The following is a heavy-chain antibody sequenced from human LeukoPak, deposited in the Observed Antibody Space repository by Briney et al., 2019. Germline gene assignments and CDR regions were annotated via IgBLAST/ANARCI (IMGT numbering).Heavy chain of an antibody. J-gene: IGHJ4*02. Sequence: SETLSLTCAVSGGSISSGGYSWSWIRQPPGKGLEWLGYIYHSGSTYYNPSLKSRVTISVDRSKNQFSLKLSSVTAADTAVYYCARGSGYDYPFDYWGQGTLVTVSS. CDR1: GGSISSGGYS. D-gene: IGHD5-12*01. V-gene: IGHV4-30-2*01. CDR2: IYHSGST. CDR3: ARGSGYDYPFDY.